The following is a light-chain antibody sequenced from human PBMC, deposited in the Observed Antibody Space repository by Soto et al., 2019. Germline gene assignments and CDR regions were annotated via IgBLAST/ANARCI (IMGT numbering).Light chain of an antibody. J-gene: IGLJ1*01. Sequence: QSVLTPPPSVSAAPGQKVTISCSGTSSNIGNNYVSWYQQLPGTAPKLLIYDNNKRPSGIPDRFTGSNSATSATLGITGLQTGDEAECYLVIWDSSLSVHVFGTGWKVT. CDR3: VIWDSSLSVHV. CDR2: DNN. CDR1: SSNIGNNY. V-gene: IGLV1-51*01.